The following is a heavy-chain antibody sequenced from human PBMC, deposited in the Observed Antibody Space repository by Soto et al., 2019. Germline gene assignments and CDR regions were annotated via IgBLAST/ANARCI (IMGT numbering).Heavy chain of an antibody. J-gene: IGHJ6*02. CDR2: IIPIFGTA. CDR1: GGTFSSYA. D-gene: IGHD3-3*01. V-gene: IGHV1-69*13. Sequence: GASVKVSCKASGGTFSSYAISWVRQAPGQGLEWMGGIIPIFGTANYAQKFQGRVTITADESTSTAYMELSSLRSEDTAVYYCARDHEQGIITFSGGSYYYGMDVGGQGTTVTVP. CDR3: ARDHEQGIITFSGGSYYYGMDV.